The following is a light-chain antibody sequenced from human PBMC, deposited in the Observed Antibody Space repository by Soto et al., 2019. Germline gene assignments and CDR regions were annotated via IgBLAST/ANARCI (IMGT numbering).Light chain of an antibody. CDR3: QQFSSYPLT. V-gene: IGKV3-20*01. Sequence: EFVLTQSPGTLSLSPGEGATLSCRASQTVRNNYLAWYQRKPGQAPRLLIYDASSRATGIPDRFSGGGSGTDFTLTISRLEPEDFAVYYCQQFSSYPLTVGGGTKVDSK. J-gene: IGKJ4*01. CDR2: DAS. CDR1: QTVRNNY.